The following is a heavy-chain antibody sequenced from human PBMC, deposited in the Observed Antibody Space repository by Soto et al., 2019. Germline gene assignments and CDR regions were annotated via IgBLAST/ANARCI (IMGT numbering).Heavy chain of an antibody. CDR2: ITASRFDI. V-gene: IGHV3-21*04. CDR1: GFTFSSYA. D-gene: IGHD3-16*01. CDR3: ARFGNWGGSRAGLDY. J-gene: IGHJ4*02. Sequence: EVQLLESGGGLVKPGGSLRLSCTGSGFTFSSYAMNWVRQAPGKGLEWFSSITASRFDISHAASVRGRFASSRDNAHNALFLQMDNLRVEDTGIYYVARFGNWGGSRAGLDYWCQGTLVTVSS.